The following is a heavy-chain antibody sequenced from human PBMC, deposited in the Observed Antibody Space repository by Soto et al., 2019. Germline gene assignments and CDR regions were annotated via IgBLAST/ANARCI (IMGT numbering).Heavy chain of an antibody. CDR3: ARYFRGSGRYFFDH. CDR1: EFTFSSSF. Sequence: PWGSLRLSCIASEFTFSSSFIVFVGHAPFKWLEWVANTNQDGSGTYYVDSVKGRFTISRDNAKNSLYLQMNSLRAEDTAVYYCARYFRGSGRYFFDHWGQGTLVTVSS. J-gene: IGHJ4*02. D-gene: IGHD6-19*01. CDR2: TNQDGSGT. V-gene: IGHV3-7*03.